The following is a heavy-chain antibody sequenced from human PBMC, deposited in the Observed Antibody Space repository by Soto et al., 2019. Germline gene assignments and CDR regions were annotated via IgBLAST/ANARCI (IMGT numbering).Heavy chain of an antibody. V-gene: IGHV3-23*01. J-gene: IGHJ3*02. CDR2: LSPSGSST. Sequence: SLRLSCAASGFTFSSYAMSWVRQAPGKGLECVSVLSPSGSSTYYADSVKGRFTISRDNSKNTLYLQMNSLRAEDTAVYYCAKVNTAMVTDAFDIWGQGTMVTVSS. CDR3: AKVNTAMVTDAFDI. CDR1: GFTFSSYA. D-gene: IGHD5-18*01.